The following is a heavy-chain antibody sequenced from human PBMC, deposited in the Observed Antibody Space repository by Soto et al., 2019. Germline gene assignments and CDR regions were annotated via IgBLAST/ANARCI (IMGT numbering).Heavy chain of an antibody. J-gene: IGHJ2*01. D-gene: IGHD2-15*01. CDR1: GFPFSSYA. CDR2: ISSNGGST. Sequence: EVQLVESGGGLVQPGGSLRLSCAASGFPFSSYAMHWVRQAPGKGLEYGSAISSNGGSTYYANSVKGRFTISRDNSKNTLYLQMGSLRAEDMAVYYCARGPSRGCSGGSCYHFDLWGRGTLVTVSS. CDR3: ARGPSRGCSGGSCYHFDL. V-gene: IGHV3-64*01.